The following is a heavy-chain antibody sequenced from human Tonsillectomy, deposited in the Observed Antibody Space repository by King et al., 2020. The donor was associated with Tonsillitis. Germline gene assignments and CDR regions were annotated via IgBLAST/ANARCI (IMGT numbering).Heavy chain of an antibody. V-gene: IGHV1-69*01. Sequence: QLVQSGAEVKKPGSSVKVSCKASGGSFSSYAISWVRQAPGQGLEWMGGIIPPFGTANYAQKFQGRVTITADESTSTDYMELSSLRSEDTAVYYCARAHSSGYWAYNYYMDVWGKGTTVTVSS. J-gene: IGHJ6*03. CDR1: GGSFSSYA. CDR3: ARAHSSGYWAYNYYMDV. CDR2: IIPPFGTA. D-gene: IGHD3-22*01.